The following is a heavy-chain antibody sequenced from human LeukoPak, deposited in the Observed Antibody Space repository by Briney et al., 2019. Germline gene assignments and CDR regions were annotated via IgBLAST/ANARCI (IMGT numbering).Heavy chain of an antibody. CDR1: GFTFSNYW. J-gene: IGHJ4*02. V-gene: IGHV3-7*01. D-gene: IGHD3-16*01. Sequence: GGSLRLSCAASGFTFSNYWMSWVRQAPGKELEWVANIKQDGSEIYYVDSVKGRFTISRDNAKSSLYLQMNSLRAEDTAMYYCARYRHLYYWGQGTLVTVSS. CDR3: ARYRHLYY. CDR2: IKQDGSEI.